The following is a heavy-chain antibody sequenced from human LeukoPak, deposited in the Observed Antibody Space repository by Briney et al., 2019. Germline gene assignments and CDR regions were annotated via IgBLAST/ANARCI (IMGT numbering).Heavy chain of an antibody. V-gene: IGHV3-23*01. D-gene: IGHD6-13*01. CDR2: ISGSGGST. CDR1: GFTFSSYA. CDR3: AKLGPYSSSWFEYFQH. Sequence: GGSLRLSCAASGFTFSSYAMSWVRQAPGKGLEWVSAISGSGGSTYYADSVKGRFTISRDSSKNTLYLQMNSLRAEDTAVYYCAKLGPYSSSWFEYFQHWGQGTLVTVSS. J-gene: IGHJ1*01.